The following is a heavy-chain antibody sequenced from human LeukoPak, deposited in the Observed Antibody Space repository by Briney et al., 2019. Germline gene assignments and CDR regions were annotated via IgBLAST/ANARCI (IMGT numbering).Heavy chain of an antibody. CDR3: EREAY. V-gene: IGHV3-7*01. CDR1: GFTFSRYW. CDR2: VKEDGSQK. Sequence: PGGSLRLSCAASGFTFSRYWMSSVRQAPGKGLEWVASVKEDGSQKNYADTVKGRFSITRDNAKKSLVLQMNSLRAKDTAVYDCEREAYWGPGTLVTVSS. J-gene: IGHJ4*02.